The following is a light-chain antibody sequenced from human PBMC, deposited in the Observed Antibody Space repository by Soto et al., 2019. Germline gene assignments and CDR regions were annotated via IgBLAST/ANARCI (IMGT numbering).Light chain of an antibody. J-gene: IGKJ5*01. CDR1: QGISNS. CDR3: QQYNSYS. Sequence: EIHSNQSPSTLSACVGDRVTSSCRASQGISNSLAWLQKNTGNAPKLLIYDASSLESGVPSRFSGSGSGTEFTLTIRRLQPDDFATYYCQQYNSYSFGHGTRLEIK. CDR2: DAS. V-gene: IGKV1-5*01.